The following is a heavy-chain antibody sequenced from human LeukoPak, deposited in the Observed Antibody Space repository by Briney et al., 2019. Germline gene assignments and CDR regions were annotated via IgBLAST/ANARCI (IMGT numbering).Heavy chain of an antibody. J-gene: IGHJ4*02. CDR3: VKDCYCSGGSCYSWFDY. CDR2: ISWDGGST. Sequence: GESLRLSCAASGFSFDDYAMHWVRQAPGKGLEWVSLISWDGGSTYYADSVKGRFTISRDNSKNSLYLQMNSLRAEDTALYYCVKDCYCSGGSCYSWFDYWGQGTLVTVSS. V-gene: IGHV3-43D*03. CDR1: GFSFDDYA. D-gene: IGHD2-15*01.